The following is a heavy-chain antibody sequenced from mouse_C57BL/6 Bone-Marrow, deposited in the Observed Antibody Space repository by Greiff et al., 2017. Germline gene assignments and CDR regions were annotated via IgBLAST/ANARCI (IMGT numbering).Heavy chain of an antibody. V-gene: IGHV1-15*01. CDR1: GYTFTDYE. CDR2: IDPETGGT. D-gene: IGHD1-1*01. J-gene: IGHJ4*01. Sequence: QVQLQQSGAELVRPGASVTLSCKASGYTFTDYEMHWVKQTPVHGLEWIGAIDPETGGTAYNQKFKGKAILTADKSSSTAYMELRSLTSEDSAVYDCTKMTTVVANYAMDYWGQGTSVTVSS. CDR3: TKMTTVVANYAMDY.